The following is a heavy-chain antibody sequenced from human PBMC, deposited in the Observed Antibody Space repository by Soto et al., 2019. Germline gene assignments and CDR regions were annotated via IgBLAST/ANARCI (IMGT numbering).Heavy chain of an antibody. D-gene: IGHD6-13*01. CDR1: GGSISSSSYY. CDR3: ARDRVAQHSSSWYDYYYYGMDV. CDR2: IYYSGST. Sequence: SETLSLTCTVSGGSISSSSYYWGWIRQPPGKGLEWIGYIYYSGSTNYNPSLKSRVTISVDTSKNQFSLKLSSVTAADTAVYYCARDRVAQHSSSWYDYYYYGMDVWGQGTTVTVSS. J-gene: IGHJ6*02. V-gene: IGHV4-61*01.